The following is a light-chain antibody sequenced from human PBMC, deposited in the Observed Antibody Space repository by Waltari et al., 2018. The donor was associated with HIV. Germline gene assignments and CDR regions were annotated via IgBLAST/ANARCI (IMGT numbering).Light chain of an antibody. V-gene: IGLV1-47*01. CDR2: KNY. Sequence: QSVLTQPPSASGTPGQTVTIPCSGSSSTIGNDNVYWYQQLPGMTPKLLIYKNYQRPSGVPDRFAGSKSGTSASLAISGLRSEDEADYYCVGWDGSLSGYVFGAGTTVTVL. CDR1: SSTIGNDN. J-gene: IGLJ1*01. CDR3: VGWDGSLSGYV.